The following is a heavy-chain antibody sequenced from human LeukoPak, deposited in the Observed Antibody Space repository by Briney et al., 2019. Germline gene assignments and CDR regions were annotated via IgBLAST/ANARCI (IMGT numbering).Heavy chain of an antibody. CDR3: ARDGKQQWLVHLTFDY. Sequence: GGSLRLSCAASGFTFRDYHMSWIRQAPGKGLEWVAYIVGSSSYTNYADSVKGRFTISRDNGENSLYLHMNSLRDEDTAVYYCARDGKQQWLVHLTFDYWGQGTLVTVSS. D-gene: IGHD6-19*01. V-gene: IGHV3-11*06. CDR1: GFTFRDYH. J-gene: IGHJ4*02. CDR2: IVGSSSYT.